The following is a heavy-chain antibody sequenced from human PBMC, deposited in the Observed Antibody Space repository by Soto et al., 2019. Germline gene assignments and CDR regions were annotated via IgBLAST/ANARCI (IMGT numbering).Heavy chain of an antibody. CDR3: AKGPAIVLVPAAMNYYYGMDV. Sequence: LRLSCAASGFAFSNFGMHWVRQAPGKGLAWVAAVSYDGNIKYYADSVKGRFTISRDYSKNTLYLQMNSLRAEDTAVYYCAKGPAIVLVPAAMNYYYGMDVWGQGTTVTVSS. CDR1: GFAFSNFG. D-gene: IGHD2-2*01. J-gene: IGHJ6*02. V-gene: IGHV3-30*18. CDR2: VSYDGNIK.